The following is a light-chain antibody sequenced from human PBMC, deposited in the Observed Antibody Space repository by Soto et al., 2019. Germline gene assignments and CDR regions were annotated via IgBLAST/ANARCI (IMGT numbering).Light chain of an antibody. Sequence: DIVLTQSPGTLSFSPGERAPLSWRASQSVSSSYIAWYQQKRGQAPRRLIYGASIRATGIPDRFSGSGSGTDFTLTISRLEPEDFALYYCQQYHTSPLTFGQGTKVDIK. J-gene: IGKJ1*01. CDR1: QSVSSSY. CDR2: GAS. V-gene: IGKV3-20*01. CDR3: QQYHTSPLT.